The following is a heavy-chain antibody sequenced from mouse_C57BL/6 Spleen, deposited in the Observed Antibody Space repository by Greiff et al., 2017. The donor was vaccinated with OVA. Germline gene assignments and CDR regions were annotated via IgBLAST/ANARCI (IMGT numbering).Heavy chain of an antibody. D-gene: IGHD1-1*01. CDR1: GYTFTSYW. CDR3: ARDYYGMSY. Sequence: QVQLQQPGAELVRPGSSVKLSCKASGYTFTSYWMHWVKQRPIQGLEWIGNIDPSDSETHYTQKFKDKATLTVDKSSSTAYMQLSSLTSEDSAVYYCARDYYGMSYWGQGTLVTVSA. V-gene: IGHV1-52*01. J-gene: IGHJ3*01. CDR2: IDPSDSET.